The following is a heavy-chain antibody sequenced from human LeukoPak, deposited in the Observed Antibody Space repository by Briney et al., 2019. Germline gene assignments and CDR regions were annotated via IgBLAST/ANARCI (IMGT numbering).Heavy chain of an antibody. CDR2: ISSSSSTI. V-gene: IGHV3-48*04. Sequence: PGGSLRLSCAASGFTFSSYTMNWVRQAPGKGLEWVSYISSSSSTIYYADSVKGRFTISRDNAKNSLYLQMNSLRAEDTAVYYCARAGYGGSTNGWFDPWGQGTLVTVSS. CDR3: ARAGYGGSTNGWFDP. J-gene: IGHJ5*02. D-gene: IGHD4-23*01. CDR1: GFTFSSYT.